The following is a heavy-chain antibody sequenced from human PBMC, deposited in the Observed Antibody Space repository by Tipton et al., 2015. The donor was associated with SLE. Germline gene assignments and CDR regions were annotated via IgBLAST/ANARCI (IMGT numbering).Heavy chain of an antibody. J-gene: IGHJ5*01. CDR2: ISSSSSYI. V-gene: IGHV3-21*03. CDR3: ARDGYGSAWFDS. CDR1: GFTFSSYS. D-gene: IGHD3-10*01. Sequence: SLRLSCAASGFTFSSYSMNWVRQAPGKGPEWVSSISSSSSYIYYADSVKGRFTISRDNAKNSLYLQMNSLRAEDTAVYYCARDGYGSAWFDSWGQGTLVTVSS.